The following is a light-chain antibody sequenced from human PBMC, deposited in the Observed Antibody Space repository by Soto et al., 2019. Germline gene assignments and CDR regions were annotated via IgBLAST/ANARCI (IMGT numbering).Light chain of an antibody. J-gene: IGLJ1*01. V-gene: IGLV2-14*01. CDR3: FPFTTTSNHV. CDR1: SSDIGAYDY. CDR2: EVN. Sequence: QSALTQPASLSGSPGQSITISCTGTSSDIGAYDYVSWFQQHPGKAPKLMISEVNNRPSGVSNRFSGSKSGNTAYLTISGLPVEDEAEYSCFPFTTTSNHVFGTGKKVTV.